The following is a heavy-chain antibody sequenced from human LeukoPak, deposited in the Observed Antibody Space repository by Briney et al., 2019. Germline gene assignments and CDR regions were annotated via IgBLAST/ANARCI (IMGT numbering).Heavy chain of an antibody. CDR1: GGSISSDGYY. V-gene: IGHV4-39*07. Sequence: PSETLSLTCTVSGGSISSDGYYWGWIRQPPGKGLEWIGSIYYSGSTYYNPSLKSRVTISVDTSKNQFSLKLSSVTAADTAVYYCATPGSYYMTAFDVWGQGTMVTVSS. CDR2: IYYSGST. J-gene: IGHJ3*01. CDR3: ATPGSYYMTAFDV. D-gene: IGHD1-26*01.